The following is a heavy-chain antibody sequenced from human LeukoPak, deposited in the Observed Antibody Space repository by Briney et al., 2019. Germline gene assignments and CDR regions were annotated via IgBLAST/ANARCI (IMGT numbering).Heavy chain of an antibody. CDR2: IYYSGST. Sequence: SQTLSLTCTVSGGSISSGSYYWSWIRQPPGKGLEWIGYIYYSGSTNYNPSLKSRVTISVDTSKNQFSLKLSSVTAADTAVYYCARGRSGYDLPYYYYYYMDVWGKGTTVTVSS. CDR1: GGSISSGSYY. V-gene: IGHV4-61*01. D-gene: IGHD5-12*01. CDR3: ARGRSGYDLPYYYYYYMDV. J-gene: IGHJ6*03.